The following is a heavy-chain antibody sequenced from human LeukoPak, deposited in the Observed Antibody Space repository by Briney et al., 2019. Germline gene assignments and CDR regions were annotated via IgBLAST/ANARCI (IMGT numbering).Heavy chain of an antibody. CDR1: GGAISSYY. D-gene: IGHD1-26*01. CDR2: IYSSGST. Sequence: SETLSLTCTVSGGAISSYYWSWIRQPAGKGLEWIARIYSSGSTNYNPSLKSRVTMSVDTSKNQLSLKLRSVTAADTAVYYCARQDSGTYLNPLDIWGQGTVVTVSS. V-gene: IGHV4-4*07. CDR3: ARQDSGTYLNPLDI. J-gene: IGHJ3*02.